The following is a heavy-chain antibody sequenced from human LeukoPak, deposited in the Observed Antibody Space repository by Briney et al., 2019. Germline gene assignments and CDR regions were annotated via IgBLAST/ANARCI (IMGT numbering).Heavy chain of an antibody. Sequence: PGGSLRLSCAASGFTFSSYAMSWVRQAPGKGLEWVSAISGSGGSTYYADSVKGRFTISRDNSKNTLYLQMNSLRAEDTAVYYCAKADEYCSSTSCRRYPVYDYWGQGTLVTVSS. J-gene: IGHJ4*02. CDR1: GFTFSSYA. V-gene: IGHV3-23*01. CDR2: ISGSGGST. D-gene: IGHD2-2*01. CDR3: AKADEYCSSTSCRRYPVYDY.